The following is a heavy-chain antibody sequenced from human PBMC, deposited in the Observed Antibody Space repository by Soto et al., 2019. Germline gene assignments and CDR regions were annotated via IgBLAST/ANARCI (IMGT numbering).Heavy chain of an antibody. D-gene: IGHD4-17*01. V-gene: IGHV4-59*01. Sequence: PSETLSLTCTVSVGSISSYYWSCIRQPPGKGLEWIGYIYYSGSTNYNPSLKSRVTISVDTSKTQFSLKLSSVTAADTAVYYCARDQGDYGYSYYGMEVWGQATTGNVSS. CDR2: IYYSGST. J-gene: IGHJ6*01. CDR1: VGSISSYY. CDR3: ARDQGDYGYSYYGMEV.